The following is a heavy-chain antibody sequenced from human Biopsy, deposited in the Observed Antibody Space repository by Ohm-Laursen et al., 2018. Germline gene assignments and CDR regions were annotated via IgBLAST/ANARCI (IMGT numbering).Heavy chain of an antibody. CDR3: GNEVYGRDY. Sequence: SETLSLTCPVYGATFCDYYWSWIRQPPGKGLEWIGQINQSGETKYNPSLQSRVTISAEVSKNQFSLKLRSLTAADTAIYYCGNEVYGRDYWGQGARVTVSS. CDR2: INQSGET. J-gene: IGHJ4*02. V-gene: IGHV4-34*08. D-gene: IGHD4-17*01. CDR1: GATFCDYY.